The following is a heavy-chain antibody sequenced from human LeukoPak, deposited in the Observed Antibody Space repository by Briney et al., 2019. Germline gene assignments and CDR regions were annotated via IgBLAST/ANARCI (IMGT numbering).Heavy chain of an antibody. Sequence: SETLSLTCTVSGGSISSGGYYWSWIRQPPGKGLEWIGYIYHSGSTYYNPSLKSRVTISVDRSKNQFSLKLSSVTAADTAVYYCARGQFESIAARDYYFNYWGQGTLVTVSS. J-gene: IGHJ4*02. CDR1: GGSISSGGYY. V-gene: IGHV4-30-2*01. D-gene: IGHD6-6*01. CDR3: ARGQFESIAARDYYFNY. CDR2: IYHSGST.